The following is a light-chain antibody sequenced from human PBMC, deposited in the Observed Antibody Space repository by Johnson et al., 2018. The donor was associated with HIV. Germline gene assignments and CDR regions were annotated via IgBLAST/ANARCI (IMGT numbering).Light chain of an antibody. CDR3: GAWDSSLSAHVA. Sequence: QSVLTQPPSVSAAPGQKVTISCSGSTSNIGNNYVSWYQQLPGTAPKLLIYEKNKRPSGIPDRFSASKSGTSATLVITGLQTGDEADYYCGAWDSSLSAHVAFGTGTKVTVL. CDR1: TSNIGNNY. CDR2: EKN. J-gene: IGLJ1*01. V-gene: IGLV1-51*02.